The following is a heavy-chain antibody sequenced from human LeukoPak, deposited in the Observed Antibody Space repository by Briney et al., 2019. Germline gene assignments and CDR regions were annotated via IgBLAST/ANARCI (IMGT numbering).Heavy chain of an antibody. CDR3: AREGSVTSSHYYYYYIDV. V-gene: IGHV3-74*01. D-gene: IGHD4-17*01. CDR2: INSDGSST. J-gene: IGHJ6*03. CDR1: GFTFSNYN. Sequence: GGSLRLSCAASGFTFSNYNMNWVRQAPGKGLVWVSRINSDGSSTSYADSVKGRFTISRDNAKNSLYLQMNSLRAEDTALYYCAREGSVTSSHYYYYYIDVWGRGTTVTVSS.